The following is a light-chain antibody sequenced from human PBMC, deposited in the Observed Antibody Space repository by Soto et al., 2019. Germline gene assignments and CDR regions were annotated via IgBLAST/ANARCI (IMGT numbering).Light chain of an antibody. CDR2: AGS. CDR3: MPALPAPFT. V-gene: IGKV2-28*01. Sequence: EIVMTQSPLSLPVTPGEPASISCKSSQSLLHSNGYNYLDWYLQKPGQSQQLLIYAGSNRASGVPDRFSGSGSGPDFTLKISRVEAEDVEVYYCMPALPAPFTFGPGTKVAIK. J-gene: IGKJ3*01. CDR1: QSLLHSNGYNY.